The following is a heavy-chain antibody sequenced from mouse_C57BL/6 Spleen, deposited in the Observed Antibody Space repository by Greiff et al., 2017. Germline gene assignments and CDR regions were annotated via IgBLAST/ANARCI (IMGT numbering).Heavy chain of an antibody. V-gene: IGHV5-6*01. CDR3: ARPGGYAMDY. CDR2: ISSGGSYT. Sequence: EVQLVESGGDLVKPGGSLKLSCAASGFTFSSYGMSWVRQTPEKRLEWVATISSGGSYTYYPDSVKGRFTFSRDHAKNTLYLQMSSLKSEDTAMYYCARPGGYAMDYWGQGTSVTVSS. CDR1: GFTFSSYG. J-gene: IGHJ4*01.